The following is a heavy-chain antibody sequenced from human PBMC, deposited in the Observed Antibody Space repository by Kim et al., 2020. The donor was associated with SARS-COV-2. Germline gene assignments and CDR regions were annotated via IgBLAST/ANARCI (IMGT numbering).Heavy chain of an antibody. CDR3: ARRFGYYYDSSGYPPGAFDI. D-gene: IGHD3-22*01. J-gene: IGHJ3*02. V-gene: IGHV4-39*01. CDR2: IYYSGST. CDR1: GGSISSSSYY. Sequence: SETLSLTCTVSGGSISSSSYYWGWIRQPPGKGLEWIGSIYYSGSTYYNPSLKSRVTISVDTSKNQFSLKLSSVTAADTAVYYCARRFGYYYDSSGYPPGAFDIWGQGTMVTVSS.